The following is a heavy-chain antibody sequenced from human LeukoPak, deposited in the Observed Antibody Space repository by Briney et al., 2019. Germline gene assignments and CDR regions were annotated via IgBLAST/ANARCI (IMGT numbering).Heavy chain of an antibody. CDR3: ARDRRYSYGSDAFDI. J-gene: IGHJ3*02. CDR2: IYYSGST. V-gene: IGHV4-39*07. D-gene: IGHD5-18*01. CDR1: GGSISSSSYY. Sequence: SETLSLTCTVSGGSISSSSYYWGWIRQPPGKGLEWIGSIYYSGSTYYNPSLKSRVTMSVDTSKNQFSLKLSSVTAADTAVYYCARDRRYSYGSDAFDIWGQGTMVTVSS.